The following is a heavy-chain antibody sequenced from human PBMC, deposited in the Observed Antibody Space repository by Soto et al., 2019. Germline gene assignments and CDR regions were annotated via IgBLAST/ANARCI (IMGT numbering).Heavy chain of an antibody. CDR1: GFTFSNYA. Sequence: EVQLLESGGGLVQPGGSLRLSCAASGFTFSNYAMSWVRQAPGMGLEWVSSISGSGGSTDYADSVKGRFTISRDNAQNTLYLEMNSRRGADTAISYGAKDDRMGASDFDYWGQGTLVTVSS. J-gene: IGHJ4*02. D-gene: IGHD1-26*01. CDR3: AKDDRMGASDFDY. CDR2: ISGSGGST. V-gene: IGHV3-23*01.